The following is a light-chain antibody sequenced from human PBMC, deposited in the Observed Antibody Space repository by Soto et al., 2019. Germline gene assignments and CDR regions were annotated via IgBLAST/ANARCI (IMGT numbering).Light chain of an antibody. V-gene: IGKV2-28*01. Sequence: EIVMTQSPLSLPVTPGEPASISCRSSQRLLHSNGYDTLDWYLQKPGQSPQLLIYLGSNRASGVPARFSGSGSGTDFTLKISRVEADDVGVYYCMQALQSPPTFGQGTKVEIK. CDR3: MQALQSPPT. J-gene: IGKJ1*01. CDR2: LGS. CDR1: QRLLHSNGYDT.